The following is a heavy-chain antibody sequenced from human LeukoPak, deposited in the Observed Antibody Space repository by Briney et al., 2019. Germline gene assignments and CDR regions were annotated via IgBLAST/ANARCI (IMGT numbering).Heavy chain of an antibody. CDR1: GGSFSGYY. Sequence: SETLSLTCAVYGGSFSGYYWSWIRQPPGKGLEWIGEINHSGSTKYNPSLKSRVTISVDTSKNQFSLKLSSVTVADTAVYYCARVSMTTVFWGIAVAGTGAFDIWGQGTKVTVSS. CDR2: INHSGST. J-gene: IGHJ3*02. V-gene: IGHV4-34*01. CDR3: ARVSMTTVFWGIAVAGTGAFDI. D-gene: IGHD6-19*01.